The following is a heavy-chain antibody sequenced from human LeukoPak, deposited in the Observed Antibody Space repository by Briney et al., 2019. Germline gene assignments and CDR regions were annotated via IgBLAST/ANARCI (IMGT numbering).Heavy chain of an antibody. Sequence: GGSLRLSCAASGFTFNNYWMHWVRQAPGKGLVWVSRINTDGSATNYADFVKGRITISRDNAKNSLYLQMNSLRAEDTAVYYCLVSSSSDYWGQGTLVTVSS. CDR2: INTDGSAT. D-gene: IGHD6-13*01. V-gene: IGHV3-74*01. J-gene: IGHJ4*02. CDR1: GFTFNNYW. CDR3: LVSSSSDY.